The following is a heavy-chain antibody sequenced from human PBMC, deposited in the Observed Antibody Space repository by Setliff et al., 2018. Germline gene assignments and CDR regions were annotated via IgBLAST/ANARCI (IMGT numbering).Heavy chain of an antibody. V-gene: IGHV3-30*03. D-gene: IGHD2-21*01. CDR2: VSDDGTNT. J-gene: IGHJ6*03. CDR3: ARDQGRLWSYSHFHYMDV. CDR1: TASEVTISSRA. Sequence: PGGSLRLSCAASTASEVTISSRAIHWVRQAPGKGLEWVAAVSDDGTNTYYADSVSGRFTVSRNVSRHTEYLQMSSLRADATALYYCARDQGRLWSYSHFHYMDVWGKGTTVTVPS.